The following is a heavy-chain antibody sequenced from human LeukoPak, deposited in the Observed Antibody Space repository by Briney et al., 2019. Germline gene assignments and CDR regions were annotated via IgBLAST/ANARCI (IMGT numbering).Heavy chain of an antibody. CDR3: ARGKPWNYDFWSGYYQYYFDY. CDR1: GFTFSSYW. J-gene: IGHJ4*02. CDR2: IKQDGSEK. D-gene: IGHD3-3*01. V-gene: IGHV3-7*01. Sequence: GSLRLSCAASGFTFSSYWMSWVRQAPGKGLEWVANIKQDGSEKYYVDSVKGRFTISRDNAKNSLYLQMNSLRAEDTAVYYCARGKPWNYDFWSGYYQYYFDYRGQGTLVTVSS.